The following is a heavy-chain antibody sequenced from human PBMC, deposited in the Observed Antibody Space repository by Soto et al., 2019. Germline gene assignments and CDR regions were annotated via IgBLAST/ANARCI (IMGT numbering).Heavy chain of an antibody. Sequence: SVTLSLTCTVAGGSTNNYYWSWIRQPPGKGLEWIGYIYSSGSTNYNPSLQSRVTISVDTSKNQFSLKLTSVTAADTAVYYCARDKITGLFDYWGQGTLVTVSS. CDR2: IYSSGST. CDR1: GGSTNNYY. D-gene: IGHD2-8*02. V-gene: IGHV4-59*12. CDR3: ARDKITGLFDY. J-gene: IGHJ4*02.